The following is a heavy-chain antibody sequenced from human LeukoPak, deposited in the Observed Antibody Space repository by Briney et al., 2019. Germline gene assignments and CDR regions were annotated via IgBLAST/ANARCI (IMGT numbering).Heavy chain of an antibody. CDR1: GFTFSSYS. V-gene: IGHV3-21*04. J-gene: IGHJ4*02. D-gene: IGHD3-10*01. CDR2: ISSSSSYI. Sequence: PGGTLRLSCAASGFTFSSYSMNWVRQAPGKGLEWVSSISSSSSYIYYADSVKGRFTISRDNSKNTLYLQMNSLRAEDTAVYYCAKPPRGSGEDYWGQGTLVTVSS. CDR3: AKPPRGSGEDY.